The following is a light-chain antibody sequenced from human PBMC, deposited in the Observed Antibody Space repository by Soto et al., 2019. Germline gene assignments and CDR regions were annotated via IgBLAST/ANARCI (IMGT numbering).Light chain of an antibody. J-gene: IGKJ2*01. CDR3: QQCYRTPHT. Sequence: DIHMTQSPSSLSASVGDRVSITCRASQGVCAYLLWYQQRQGQAPKLLIYAASNLFSGVPSRFSGSGSGTNFTLTISRLQPDDFETYCCQQCYRTPHTFGQGTKLETK. V-gene: IGKV1-39*01. CDR2: AAS. CDR1: QGVCAY.